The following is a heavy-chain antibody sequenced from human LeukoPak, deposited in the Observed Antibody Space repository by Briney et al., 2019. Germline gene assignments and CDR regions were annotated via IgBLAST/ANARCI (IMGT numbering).Heavy chain of an antibody. V-gene: IGHV3-23*01. CDR2: ISGSGGST. Sequence: GGSLRLSCAASGFTLSSYAMSWVRQALRKGVEWVSAISGSGGSTYYADSVKGRFTISRDNSKNTLYLQMNSLRAEDTAVYYCAKGDCSGGSCYPNFDYWGQGTLVTVSS. CDR1: GFTLSSYA. J-gene: IGHJ4*02. D-gene: IGHD2-15*01. CDR3: AKGDCSGGSCYPNFDY.